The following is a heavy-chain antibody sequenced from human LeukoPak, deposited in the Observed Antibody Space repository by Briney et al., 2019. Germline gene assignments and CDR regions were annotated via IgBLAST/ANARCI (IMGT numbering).Heavy chain of an antibody. J-gene: IGHJ4*02. Sequence: GGSLRLSCAASGFTFRTSGMNWVRQAPGKGLEWVSYISSSGTTISYAQSVKGRFTITRDSAQNSLTLHMNTLRAEDTAVYYCARDRYTSYWGQGTLIIVSS. V-gene: IGHV3-48*01. D-gene: IGHD2-2*02. CDR2: ISSSGTTI. CDR3: ARDRYTSY. CDR1: GFTFRTSG.